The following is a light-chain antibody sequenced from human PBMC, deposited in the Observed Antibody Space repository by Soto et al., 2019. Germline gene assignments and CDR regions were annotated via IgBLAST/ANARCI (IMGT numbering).Light chain of an antibody. CDR2: GAS. V-gene: IGKV3-20*01. J-gene: IGKJ3*01. Sequence: EIVLTQSPGTLSLSAGERATLSCRASQSVTTQLACYQHKPGQAPRLILHGASSRATGVPDRITGIGSGTEFTLTISRLEPEDFAVYYCQQYGSSPPITFGPGTKVDIK. CDR3: QQYGSSPPIT. CDR1: QSVTTQ.